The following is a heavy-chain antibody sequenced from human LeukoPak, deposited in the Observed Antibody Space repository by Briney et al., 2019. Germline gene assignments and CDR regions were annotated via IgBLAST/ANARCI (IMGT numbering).Heavy chain of an antibody. Sequence: ASVKVSCKASGYTFTSYDINWVRQATGQGLEWMGWMNPNSGNTGYAQKFQGRVTITRNTSISTAYMELSSPRSEDTAVYYCARGFTYYDFWSGYYPYDYFDYWGQGTLVTVSS. V-gene: IGHV1-8*03. J-gene: IGHJ4*02. D-gene: IGHD3-3*01. CDR1: GYTFTSYD. CDR2: MNPNSGNT. CDR3: ARGFTYYDFWSGYYPYDYFDY.